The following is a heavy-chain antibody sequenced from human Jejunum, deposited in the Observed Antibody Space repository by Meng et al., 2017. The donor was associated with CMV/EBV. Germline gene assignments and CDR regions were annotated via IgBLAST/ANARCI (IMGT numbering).Heavy chain of an antibody. D-gene: IGHD3-10*01. CDR1: GGSISSRSYY. CDR2: IYYSGST. CDR3: LRGSGGSV. Sequence: QVQLPEAGPGLVKPSETLSLTCTVSGGSISSRSYYWGWIRQPPGKGLEWIGSIYYSGSTYYNPSLKSRVTISVDTSKNQFFLKLSSVTAADTAVYHCLRGSGGSVWGQGTLVTVSS. J-gene: IGHJ1*01. V-gene: IGHV4-39*07.